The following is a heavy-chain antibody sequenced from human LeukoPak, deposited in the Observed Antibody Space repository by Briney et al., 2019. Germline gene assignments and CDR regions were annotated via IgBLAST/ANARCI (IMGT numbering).Heavy chain of an antibody. D-gene: IGHD1-26*01. Sequence: ASVKVSCKAFGYTFTNYGINWVRQAPGQGLEWMGWMNTNTGNPTYAQGFTGQFVFSLETSVSTAYLQISSLKAEDSAVYYCARGRGSSARLGYSYFYIDVWGKGTTVTVSS. CDR3: ARGRGSSARLGYSYFYIDV. J-gene: IGHJ6*03. V-gene: IGHV7-4-1*02. CDR1: GYTFTNYG. CDR2: MNTNTGNP.